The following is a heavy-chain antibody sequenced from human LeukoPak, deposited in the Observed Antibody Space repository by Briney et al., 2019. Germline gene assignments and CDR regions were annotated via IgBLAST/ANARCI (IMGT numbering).Heavy chain of an antibody. J-gene: IGHJ4*02. CDR1: GFTVSSNY. V-gene: IGHV3-53*05. Sequence: GGSLRLSCAASGFTVSSNYMSWVRQAPGKGLEWVSVLYSGGTTFYADSVKGRFTISRDNSMNTLYLQMNSLRPEDTAVYYCASPGPGGAAAGLFDYWGQGTLVTVSS. CDR3: ASPGPGGAAAGLFDY. D-gene: IGHD6-13*01. CDR2: LYSGGTT.